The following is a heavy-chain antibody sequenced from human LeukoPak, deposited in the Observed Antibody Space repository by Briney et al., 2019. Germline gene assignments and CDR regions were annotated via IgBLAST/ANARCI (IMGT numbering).Heavy chain of an antibody. Sequence: SETLSLTCTVSGGSISSSSYYWGWIRQPPGKGLEWIGSIYYSGSTYYNPSLKSRVTISVDTSKNQFSLKLSSVTAADTAVYYCASGGGDDSSGYYYYPFDYWGQGTLVTVSS. CDR1: GGSISSSSYY. J-gene: IGHJ4*02. CDR3: ASGGGDDSSGYYYYPFDY. D-gene: IGHD3-22*01. V-gene: IGHV4-39*07. CDR2: IYYSGST.